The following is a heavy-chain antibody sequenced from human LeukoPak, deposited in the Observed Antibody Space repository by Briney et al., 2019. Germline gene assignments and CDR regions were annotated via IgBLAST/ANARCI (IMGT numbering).Heavy chain of an antibody. CDR3: ARVEGSYGTHFDY. J-gene: IGHJ4*02. CDR2: IYSGGST. D-gene: IGHD5-18*01. Sequence: GGSLRLSCAASGFTVSSNYMSWVRQAPGKGLEWVSVIYSGGSTYYADSVKGRFTISRDNSKNTLYLQMNSLRAEDTAVYYCARVEGSYGTHFDYWGQGTLVTVSS. CDR1: GFTVSSNY. V-gene: IGHV3-53*01.